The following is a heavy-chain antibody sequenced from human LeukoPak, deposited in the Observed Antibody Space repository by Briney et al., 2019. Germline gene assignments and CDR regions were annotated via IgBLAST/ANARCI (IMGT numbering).Heavy chain of an antibody. Sequence: QPGGSLRLSCAASGFTFSSYGMHWVRQAPGKGLEWVAVIWYDGSNKYYADSVKGRFTISRDNSKNTLYLQMNSLRAEDTAVYYCAKDRHRGSPQTTPDYWGQGTLVTVSS. J-gene: IGHJ4*02. CDR2: IWYDGSNK. D-gene: IGHD1-26*01. CDR1: GFTFSSYG. CDR3: AKDRHRGSPQTTPDY. V-gene: IGHV3-30*02.